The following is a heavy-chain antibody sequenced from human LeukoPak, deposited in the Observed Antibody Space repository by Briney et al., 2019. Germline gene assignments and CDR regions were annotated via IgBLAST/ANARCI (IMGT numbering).Heavy chain of an antibody. CDR3: ASARANGDYVLDY. D-gene: IGHD4-17*01. J-gene: IGHJ4*02. CDR1: GFTFSSYA. V-gene: IGHV3-30-3*01. Sequence: GRSLRLSCAASGFTFSSYAMHWDRQAPGKGLEWVAVISYDGSNKYYADSVKGRFTISRDNSKNTLYLQMNSLRAEDTAVYYCASARANGDYVLDYWGQGTLVTVSS. CDR2: ISYDGSNK.